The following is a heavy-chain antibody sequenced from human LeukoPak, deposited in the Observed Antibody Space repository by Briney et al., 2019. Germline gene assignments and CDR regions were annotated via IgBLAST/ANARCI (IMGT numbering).Heavy chain of an antibody. Sequence: ASVKVSCKASGGTFSSYAISWVRQAPGQGLEWMGRIVPILGIANYAQKFQGRVTITADKSTSTAYMELSSLRSEDTAVYYCARARAAAGTLKNWFDPWGQGTLVTVSS. CDR3: ARARAAAGTLKNWFDP. CDR2: IVPILGIA. V-gene: IGHV1-69*04. D-gene: IGHD6-13*01. CDR1: GGTFSSYA. J-gene: IGHJ5*02.